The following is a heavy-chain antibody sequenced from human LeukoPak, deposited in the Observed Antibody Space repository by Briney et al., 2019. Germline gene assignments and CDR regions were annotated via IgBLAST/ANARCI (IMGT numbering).Heavy chain of an antibody. J-gene: IGHJ2*01. V-gene: IGHV4-39*01. CDR2: IYYSGST. D-gene: IGHD2-15*01. CDR3: ARHQGGGSWDFDL. CDR1: GGSISSSRHY. Sequence: SETLSLTCTVSGGSISSSRHYWGWIRQPPGKGLEWIGTIYYSGSTYYNPSLKSRVTISVDTSKNQFSLKLSSVTDADTAVYYCARHQGGGSWDFDLWGRGTLVTVSS.